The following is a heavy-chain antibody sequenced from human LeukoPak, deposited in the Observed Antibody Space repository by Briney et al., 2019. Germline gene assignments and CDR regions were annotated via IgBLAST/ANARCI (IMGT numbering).Heavy chain of an antibody. J-gene: IGHJ4*02. CDR1: GYTFTTYG. CDR3: ARADIIVVTGATPVGSGFEY. V-gene: IGHV1-18*01. CDR2: ISAHKGDT. Sequence: VASVKVSCKTSGYTFTTYGISWLRQAPGQGLEWMGWISAHKGDTEYAQKFQGRVTMTRDTSTSTAYMELQSLTSDDTAVYYCARADIIVVTGATPVGSGFEYWGQGALITVS. D-gene: IGHD2-15*01.